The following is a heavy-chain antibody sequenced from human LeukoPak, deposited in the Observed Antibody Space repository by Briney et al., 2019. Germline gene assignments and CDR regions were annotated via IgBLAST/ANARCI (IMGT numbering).Heavy chain of an antibody. CDR1: GFTFSRYW. V-gene: IGHV3-7*01. D-gene: IGHD2-21*02. J-gene: IGHJ4*02. CDR3: ARDITTYCNGDCPPRY. CDR2: LKHDGSEK. Sequence: GGSLRLSCAASGFTFSRYWMTWVRQAPGKGLEWVASLKHDGSEKYYVDSVKGRFTISRDNAKKSLYLQMNSLRVEDTAVYYCARDITTYCNGDCPPRYWGQGTLVTVSS.